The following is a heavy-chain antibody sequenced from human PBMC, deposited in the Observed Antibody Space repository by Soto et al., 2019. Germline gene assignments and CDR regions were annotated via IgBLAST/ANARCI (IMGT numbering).Heavy chain of an antibody. CDR2: INQDGSEK. V-gene: IGHV3-7*05. CDR3: ARSVYSGSSGY. D-gene: IGHD6-6*01. Sequence: EVQLVESGGGLVQPGGSLRLSCVVSGFTFSDYWMYWVRQAPGKGLEWVANINQDGSEKYYVDSVKGRFTISRDNAKNSLFLQMNNLGAEDTALYYCARSVYSGSSGYWGQGTLVTVSS. CDR1: GFTFSDYW. J-gene: IGHJ4*02.